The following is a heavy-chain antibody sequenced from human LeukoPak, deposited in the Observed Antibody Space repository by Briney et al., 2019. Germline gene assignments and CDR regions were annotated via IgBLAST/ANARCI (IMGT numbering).Heavy chain of an antibody. Sequence: GRSLRLSCAASGFTFSSYAMHWVRQAPGKGLEWVAVISYDGSNKYYADSVKGRFTIPRDNSKNTLYLQMNSLRAEDTAVYYCARDIAEPTSYDFWSVYYYYGMDVWGQGTTVTVSS. V-gene: IGHV3-30-3*01. J-gene: IGHJ6*02. CDR2: ISYDGSNK. CDR1: GFTFSSYA. D-gene: IGHD3-3*01. CDR3: ARDIAEPTSYDFWSVYYYYGMDV.